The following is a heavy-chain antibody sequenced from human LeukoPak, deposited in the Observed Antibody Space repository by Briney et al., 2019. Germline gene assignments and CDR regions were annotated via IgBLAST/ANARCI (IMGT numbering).Heavy chain of an antibody. J-gene: IGHJ4*02. V-gene: IGHV3-48*04. CDR3: AKSRIGFSGQLDH. D-gene: IGHD5-12*01. CDR1: GFTFSTYG. Sequence: GGSLRLSCAASGFTFSTYGRIWVRQAPGKGLKWLSYISSSSDSIKYADSVKGRFTSSRGNAKNSLYLQMNSLRAEDTAVYYCAKSRIGFSGQLDHWGQGALITVSS. CDR2: ISSSSDSI.